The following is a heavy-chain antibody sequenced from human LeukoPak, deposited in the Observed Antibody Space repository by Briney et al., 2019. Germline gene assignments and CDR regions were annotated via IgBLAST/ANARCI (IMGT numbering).Heavy chain of an antibody. CDR1: GGSISSDGYS. CDR3: AREGGYCSSTSCYATYNFDY. J-gene: IGHJ4*02. D-gene: IGHD2-2*03. Sequence: SETLSLTCAVSGGSISSDGYSWSWIRQPPGKGLEWIGYIYHSGSTNYNPSLKSRVTISVDTSKNQFSLKLSSVTAADTAVYYCAREGGYCSSTSCYATYNFDYWGQGTLVTVSS. CDR2: IYHSGST. V-gene: IGHV4-30-2*01.